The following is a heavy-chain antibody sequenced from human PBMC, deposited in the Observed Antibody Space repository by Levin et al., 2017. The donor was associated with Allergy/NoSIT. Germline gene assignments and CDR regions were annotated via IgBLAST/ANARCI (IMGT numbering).Heavy chain of an antibody. CDR3: ARRWFGESNDAFDI. CDR2: IYPGDSDT. CDR1: GYSFTSYW. D-gene: IGHD3-10*01. J-gene: IGHJ3*02. Sequence: GGSLRLSCKGSGYSFTSYWIGWVRQMPGKGLEWMGIIYPGDSDTRYSPSFQGQVTISADKSISTAYLQWSSLKASDTAMYYCARRWFGESNDAFDIWGQGTMVTVSS. V-gene: IGHV5-51*01.